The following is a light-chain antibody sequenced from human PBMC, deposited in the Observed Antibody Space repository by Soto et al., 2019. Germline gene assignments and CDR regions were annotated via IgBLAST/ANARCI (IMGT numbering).Light chain of an antibody. J-gene: IGKJ1*01. Sequence: DIRMTQSPSSLSASIGDRVTITCRASQGIYYDLGWYQQKPGLAPMRLISAASTLQSGVTSRFRGGGSGTEFSLTISGVQTGDFATYYCLQHHSYPWTFGQGTKVDIK. CDR1: QGIYYD. CDR3: LQHHSYPWT. CDR2: AAS. V-gene: IGKV1-17*01.